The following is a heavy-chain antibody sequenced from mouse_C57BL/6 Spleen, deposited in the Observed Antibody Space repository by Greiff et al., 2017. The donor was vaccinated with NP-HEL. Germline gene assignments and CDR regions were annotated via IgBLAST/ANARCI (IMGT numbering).Heavy chain of an antibody. V-gene: IGHV3-6*01. CDR2: ISYDGSN. J-gene: IGHJ3*01. Sequence: EVKLQESGPGLVKPSQSLSLTCSVTGYSITSGYYWNWIRQFPGNKLEWMGYISYDGSNNYNPSLKNRISITRDTSKNQFFLKLNSVTTEDTATYYCAREGIYYDPFAYWGQGTLVTVSA. CDR1: GYSITSGYY. D-gene: IGHD2-4*01. CDR3: AREGIYYDPFAY.